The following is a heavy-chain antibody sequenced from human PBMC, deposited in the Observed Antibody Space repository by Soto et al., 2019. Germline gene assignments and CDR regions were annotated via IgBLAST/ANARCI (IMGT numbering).Heavy chain of an antibody. D-gene: IGHD2-2*01. J-gene: IGHJ6*02. Sequence: PGGSLRLSCAASGFTFSSYAMHWVRQAPGKGLEWVAVISYDGSNKYYADSVKGRFTISRDNSKNTLYLQMNSLRAEDTAVYYCARYCSSTSCYLGYYYYGMDVWGQGTTVTVSS. CDR2: ISYDGSNK. CDR1: GFTFSSYA. CDR3: ARYCSSTSCYLGYYYYGMDV. V-gene: IGHV3-30-3*01.